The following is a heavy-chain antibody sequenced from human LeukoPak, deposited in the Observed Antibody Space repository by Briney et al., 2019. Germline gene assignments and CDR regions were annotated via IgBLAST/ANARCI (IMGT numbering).Heavy chain of an antibody. CDR1: GFNFTNYN. V-gene: IGHV3-21*04. Sequence: GGSLRLSCAASGFNFTNYNMNWVRQAPGKGLEWVSSIHSSSGSIYYADSLKGRFTISRDNSKNTLYLQMNSLRAEDTAVYYCAKGIEVVTSGFDYWGQGTLVTVSS. D-gene: IGHD4-23*01. J-gene: IGHJ4*02. CDR3: AKGIEVVTSGFDY. CDR2: IHSSSGSI.